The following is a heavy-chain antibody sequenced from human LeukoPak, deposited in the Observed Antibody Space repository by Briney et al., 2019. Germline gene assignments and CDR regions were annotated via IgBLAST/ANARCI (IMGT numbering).Heavy chain of an antibody. V-gene: IGHV3-74*01. D-gene: IGHD3-22*01. Sequence: GGSLRLSCAASGFTFSSYWMHWVRQAPGKGLVWVSRINSEGSRTTYADSVKGRFTISRDNAKNTLYLQMSSLRVEDTAVYYCAKGYGSGYYPWWGQGTLVTVSS. CDR1: GFTFSSYW. J-gene: IGHJ4*02. CDR2: INSEGSRT. CDR3: AKGYGSGYYPW.